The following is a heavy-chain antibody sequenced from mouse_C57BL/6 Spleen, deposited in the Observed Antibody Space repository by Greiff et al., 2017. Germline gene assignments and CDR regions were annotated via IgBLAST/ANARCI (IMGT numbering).Heavy chain of an antibody. J-gene: IGHJ4*01. CDR1: GYAFSGYW. CDR2: IYPGDGDT. Sequence: QVQLQQSGAELVKPGASVKISCKASGYAFSGYWMNWVKQRPGKGLEWIGQIYPGDGDTNYNGKFKGKATLTADKSSSTAYMQLSSLTSEDSAVYFCARSRLDYAMDYWGQGTSVTVSS. D-gene: IGHD2-4*01. CDR3: ARSRLDYAMDY. V-gene: IGHV1-80*01.